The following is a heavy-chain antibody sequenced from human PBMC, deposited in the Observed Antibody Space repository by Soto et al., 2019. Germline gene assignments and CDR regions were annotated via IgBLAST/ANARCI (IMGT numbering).Heavy chain of an antibody. CDR3: ARDRGGGGFSH. Sequence: EVQLVESGGDLVQPGGSLRLSCTASGFTFNDYSMHWVRQAPGKGLEWISYITRSSSPIYYADSVKGRFTISRDNAKNSGVLQKNSLSGEDTAVYYCARDRGGGGFSHWGQGTLVTVSS. D-gene: IGHD3-10*01. V-gene: IGHV3-48*01. CDR1: GFTFNDYS. CDR2: ITRSSSPI. J-gene: IGHJ4*02.